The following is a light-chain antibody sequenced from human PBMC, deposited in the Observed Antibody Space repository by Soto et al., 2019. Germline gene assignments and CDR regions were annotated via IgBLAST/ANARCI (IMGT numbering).Light chain of an antibody. CDR1: SGSIATNY. CDR2: EDK. Sequence: NFMLTQPHSVSESPGKTVTISCTRSSGSIATNYVQWYQQRPGSSPTTVIYEDKLRPSGVPDRFSGSIDSSSNSASLTISGLKTEDEADYYCQSYDLSDHSVFGPGTKLTVL. CDR3: QSYDLSDHSV. V-gene: IGLV6-57*01. J-gene: IGLJ1*01.